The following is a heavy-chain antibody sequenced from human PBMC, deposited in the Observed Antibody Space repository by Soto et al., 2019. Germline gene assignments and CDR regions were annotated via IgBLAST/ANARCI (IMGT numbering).Heavy chain of an antibody. D-gene: IGHD3-10*01. Sequence: TLSLTCTVSGGSISSGDYYWSWIRQPPGKGLEWIGYIYYSGSTYYNPSLKSRVTISVDTSKNQFSLKLSSVTAADTAVYYCARNGAAITMVRGVVAYYYYYGMDVWGQGTTVTVSS. CDR2: IYYSGST. J-gene: IGHJ6*02. CDR3: ARNGAAITMVRGVVAYYYYYGMDV. V-gene: IGHV4-30-4*01. CDR1: GGSISSGDYY.